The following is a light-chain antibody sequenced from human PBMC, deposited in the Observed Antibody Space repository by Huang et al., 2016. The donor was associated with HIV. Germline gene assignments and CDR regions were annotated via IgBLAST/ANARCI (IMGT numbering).Light chain of an antibody. CDR3: QQYNSYPLT. CDR1: QSISSW. CDR2: KAS. J-gene: IGKJ4*01. Sequence: DIQMTQSPSTLSASVGDRVTITCRASQSISSWLAWYQQKPGKAPELLIYKASNLETGVPSRFSGSGSGTEFTLTISSLQPYDFATYYCQQYNSYPLTFGGGTKVEIK. V-gene: IGKV1-5*03.